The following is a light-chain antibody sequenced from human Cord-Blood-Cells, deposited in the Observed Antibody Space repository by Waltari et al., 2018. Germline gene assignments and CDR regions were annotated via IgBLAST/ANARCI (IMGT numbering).Light chain of an antibody. Sequence: QSALTQPASVSGSPGQPTTISCPGTSSDAGGYNYVSWYQRHPGNAPKLRVYDVSNRPSGCPKRVSGSKSGNTASLTSSGLQAEYEADYYCSSYTSSSTVVFGGGTKLTVL. CDR1: SSDAGGYNY. CDR3: SSYTSSSTVV. V-gene: IGLV2-14*01. CDR2: DVS. J-gene: IGLJ2*01.